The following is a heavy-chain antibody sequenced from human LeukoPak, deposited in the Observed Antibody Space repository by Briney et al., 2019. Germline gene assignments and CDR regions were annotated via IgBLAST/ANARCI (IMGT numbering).Heavy chain of an antibody. CDR2: IYYSGST. V-gene: IGHV4-39*07. J-gene: IGHJ5*02. Sequence: SQTLSLTCTVSGGSISSSSYYWGWIRQPPGKGLEWIGSIYYSGSTYYNPSLKSRVTISVDTSKNQFSLKLSSVTAADTAVYYCARDLRGLSIFGVVQRFDPWGQGTLVTVSS. CDR3: ARDLRGLSIFGVVQRFDP. CDR1: GGSISSSSYY. D-gene: IGHD3-3*01.